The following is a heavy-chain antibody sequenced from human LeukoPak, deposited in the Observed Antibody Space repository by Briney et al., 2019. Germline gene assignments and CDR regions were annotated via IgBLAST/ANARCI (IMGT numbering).Heavy chain of an antibody. Sequence: GGSLRLSCEVSGFIFSSYAIHWVRQAPGKGLEWVATISYDGSNKDYADSVKGRFTISRDNSKNTLYLQMSSLRAEDTAVYYCAKDGYCSSTSCGFFHYWGQGTLVTVSS. CDR3: AKDGYCSSTSCGFFHY. J-gene: IGHJ4*02. D-gene: IGHD2-2*01. V-gene: IGHV3-30-3*01. CDR2: ISYDGSNK. CDR1: GFIFSSYA.